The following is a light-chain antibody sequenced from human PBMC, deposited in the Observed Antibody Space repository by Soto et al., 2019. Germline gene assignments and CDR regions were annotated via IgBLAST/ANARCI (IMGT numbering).Light chain of an antibody. V-gene: IGKV1-5*03. J-gene: IGKJ1*01. Sequence: DIQMTQSPSTLSASVGDRVSITCRASQSISRQFAWYQQKPGKAPNLLIYQASNLETGVPARFTGSGSGTVFTLTISRLQHDDLASYYCLQYQRYWTFGQGTKVEVK. CDR2: QAS. CDR1: QSISRQ. CDR3: LQYQRYWT.